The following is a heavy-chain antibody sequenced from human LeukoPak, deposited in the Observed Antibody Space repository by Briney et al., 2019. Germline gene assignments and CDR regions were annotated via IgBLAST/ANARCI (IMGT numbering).Heavy chain of an antibody. CDR1: GFTLSYYY. CDR2: IRRSSSYT. J-gene: IGHJ4*02. V-gene: IGHV3-11*05. CDR3: ARGTGEDTAMVGAFDY. Sequence: GRSLTLSCAPSGFTLSYYYMSWIRQAPGKWREWVLYIRRSSSYTDYADSVKGRFTISSDNDKNSLYLKMNSLRAEDTAVYYCARGTGEDTAMVGAFDYWGQGTLVTVSS. D-gene: IGHD5-18*01.